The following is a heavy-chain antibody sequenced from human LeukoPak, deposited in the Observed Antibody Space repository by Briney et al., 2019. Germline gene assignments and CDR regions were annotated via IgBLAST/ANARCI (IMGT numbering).Heavy chain of an antibody. J-gene: IGHJ6*02. CDR2: IKEDGTEE. CDR3: GRYYVMDV. Sequence: GGSLRLSCAASGFTFSSSWMTWVRQAPGKGLEWVAHIKEDGTEEYYVDSVMGRFTISRDNAKNSLDLQMNSLRGEDTAVYYCGRYYVMDVWGQGTAVTVSS. CDR1: GFTFSSSW. V-gene: IGHV3-7*05.